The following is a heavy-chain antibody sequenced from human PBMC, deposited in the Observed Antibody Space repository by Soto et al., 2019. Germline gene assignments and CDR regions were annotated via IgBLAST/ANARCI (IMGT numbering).Heavy chain of an antibody. D-gene: IGHD2-2*01. CDR1: GYSFTSYW. Sequence: PGESLKLSCKGSGYSFTSYWISWVRQMPGKGLERMGRIDPSDSYTNYSPSFQGHVTIAADKSISTAYLHWSSLKASDTAMYDCARHGCSSNSYYMVYGMDVWGQGTPVTVSS. V-gene: IGHV5-10-1*01. CDR3: ARHGCSSNSYYMVYGMDV. CDR2: IDPSDSYT. J-gene: IGHJ6*02.